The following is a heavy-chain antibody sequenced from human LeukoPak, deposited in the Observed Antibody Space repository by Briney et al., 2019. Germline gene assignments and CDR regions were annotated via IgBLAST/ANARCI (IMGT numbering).Heavy chain of an antibody. J-gene: IGHJ6*02. CDR2: MNPNSGNT. Sequence: GASVKVSCKASGYTFTSYDINWVRQATGQGLEWMGWMNPNSGNTGYAQKFQGRVTMTRNTSISTAYMELSSLRSEDTAVYYCARGQFLQWLLPGDYYYGMDVWGQGTTVTVPS. CDR3: ARGQFLQWLLPGDYYYGMDV. CDR1: GYTFTSYD. V-gene: IGHV1-8*01. D-gene: IGHD3-3*01.